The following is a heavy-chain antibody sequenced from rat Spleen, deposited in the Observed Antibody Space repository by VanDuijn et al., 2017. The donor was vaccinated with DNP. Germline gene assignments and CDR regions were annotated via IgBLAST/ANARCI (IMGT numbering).Heavy chain of an antibody. Sequence: EVQLAESGGGLVQPGRSLKLSCAASGFSFSDCYMAWVRQAPTKGLEWVASISSDGGRTFYRDSVKGRFTISRDNAKSTLYLQMDSLRSEDTATYYCARLSDYWGQGVLVTVSS. J-gene: IGHJ2*01. V-gene: IGHV5-25*01. CDR1: GFSFSDCY. CDR2: ISSDGGRT. CDR3: ARLSDY.